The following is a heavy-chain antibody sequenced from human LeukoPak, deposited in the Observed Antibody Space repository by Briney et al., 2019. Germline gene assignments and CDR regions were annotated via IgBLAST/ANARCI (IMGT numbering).Heavy chain of an antibody. V-gene: IGHV1-18*01. J-gene: IGHJ5*02. D-gene: IGHD4-17*01. CDR1: GYTFTIYG. CDR2: ISAYNGNT. Sequence: GASVTVSFTASGYTFTIYGISWVRQAPGQGLEWMGWISAYNGNTNYAQKLQGRVTITTDTSTSTAYMELRSLRSDDTAVYYCARVATVTTPHNWFDPWGQGTLVTVSS. CDR3: ARVATVTTPHNWFDP.